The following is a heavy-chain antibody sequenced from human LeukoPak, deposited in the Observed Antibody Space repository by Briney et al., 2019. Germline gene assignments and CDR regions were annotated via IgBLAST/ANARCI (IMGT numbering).Heavy chain of an antibody. CDR2: IKQDGSEK. Sequence: GGSLRLSCAASGFTFSSYWMSWVRQAPGKGLEWVANIKQDGSEKYYVDSVKGRFTISRDNAKNSLYLQMNSLRAEDTAVYYCARDIGDIVVVVAATYYYYYMDVWGKGTTVTVSS. CDR1: GFTFSSYW. CDR3: ARDIGDIVVVVAATYYYYYMDV. D-gene: IGHD2-15*01. J-gene: IGHJ6*03. V-gene: IGHV3-7*01.